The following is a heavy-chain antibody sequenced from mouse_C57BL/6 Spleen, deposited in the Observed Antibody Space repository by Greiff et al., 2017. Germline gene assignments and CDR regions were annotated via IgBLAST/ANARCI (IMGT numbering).Heavy chain of an antibody. V-gene: IGHV1-74*01. CDR1: GYTFTSYW. Sequence: QVQLKQPGAELVKPGASVKVSCKASGYTFTSYWMHWVKQRPGQGLEWIGRIHPSDSYTNYNQKFKGKATLTVDKSSSTAYMQLSSLTSDDSAVYYCAIYPDYYAMDYWGQGTSVTVSS. CDR2: IHPSDSYT. CDR3: AIYPDYYAMDY. J-gene: IGHJ4*01.